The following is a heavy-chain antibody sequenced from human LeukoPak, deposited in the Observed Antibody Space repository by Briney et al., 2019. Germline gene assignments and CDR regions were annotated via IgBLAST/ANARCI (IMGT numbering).Heavy chain of an antibody. Sequence: SETLPLTCVVYGVSFSNYYWNWIRQTPGKGLEWIGEINHSGSTNYNPSLKSRVTMSVDMSKNQFSLTLNSLTAADTAVYFCSRGGIDLTTPFGDYWGQGTLVTVSS. CDR1: GVSFSNYY. J-gene: IGHJ4*02. V-gene: IGHV4-34*01. CDR2: INHSGST. CDR3: SRGGIDLTTPFGDY. D-gene: IGHD2-15*01.